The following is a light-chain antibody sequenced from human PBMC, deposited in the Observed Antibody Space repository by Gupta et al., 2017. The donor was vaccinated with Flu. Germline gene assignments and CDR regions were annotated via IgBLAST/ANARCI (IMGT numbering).Light chain of an antibody. V-gene: IGLV2-8*01. CDR2: AVS. CDR1: SSDVGGYNY. J-gene: IGLJ3*02. Sequence: QSALTQPPSASGSPGQSVTLPCTGTSSDVGGYNYVSWYQQHPGNAPKLMIYAVSKRPSGGPDRFSGSKSGNTASLTVSGLQAEDEADYYCSSYAGSNNLGVFGGGTKLTVL. CDR3: SSYAGSNNLGV.